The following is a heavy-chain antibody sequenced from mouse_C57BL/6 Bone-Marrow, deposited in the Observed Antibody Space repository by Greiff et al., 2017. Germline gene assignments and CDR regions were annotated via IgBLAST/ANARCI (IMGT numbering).Heavy chain of an antibody. CDR1: GFTFSSYA. D-gene: IGHD1-1*01. V-gene: IGHV5-4*01. J-gene: IGHJ2*01. CDR2: ISAGGSYT. Sequence: EVQLVESGGGLVKPGGSLKLSCAASGFTFSSYAMSWVRQTPEKRLEWVATISAGGSYTYYPDNVKGRFTISRDNAKNNLYLQMSHLKSEDTAMYYCARDGSSSDYWGQGTTLTVSS. CDR3: ARDGSSSDY.